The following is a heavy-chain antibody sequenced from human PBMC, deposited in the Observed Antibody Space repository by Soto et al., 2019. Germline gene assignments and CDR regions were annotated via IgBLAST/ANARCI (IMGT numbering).Heavy chain of an antibody. D-gene: IGHD3-16*01. CDR3: TSDTFGLRDT. V-gene: IGHV3-74*01. CDR2: INPAGTIT. Sequence: GGSLRLSCAASGFPFSHCWMHWVRQTPGKGLVWVSRINPAGTITNYADSVEGRFTISRDNADSALFLQMNSLSAEDTAIYYCTSDTFGLRDTWGQGTLVTVSS. J-gene: IGHJ5*02. CDR1: GFPFSHCW.